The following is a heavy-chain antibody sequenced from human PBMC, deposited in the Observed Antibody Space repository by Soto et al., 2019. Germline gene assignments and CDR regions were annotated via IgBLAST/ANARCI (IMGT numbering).Heavy chain of an antibody. Sequence: SETLSLTCTVSGGSISSSSYYWGWIRQPPGKGLEWIGSIYYSGSTYYNPSLKSRVTISVDTSKNQFSLKLSSVTAADTAVYYYDSSDFGNFDYWGQGTLVTVSS. J-gene: IGHJ4*02. V-gene: IGHV4-39*01. CDR3: DSSDFGNFDY. D-gene: IGHD3-22*01. CDR1: GGSISSSSYY. CDR2: IYYSGST.